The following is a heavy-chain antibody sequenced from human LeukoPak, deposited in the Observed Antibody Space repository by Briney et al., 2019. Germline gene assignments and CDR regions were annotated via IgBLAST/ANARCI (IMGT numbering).Heavy chain of an antibody. Sequence: SETLSLTCTVSGGSISSGSYYWSWIRQPAGKGLEWIGRIYTSGSTNYNPSLKSRVTISVDTSKNQFSLKLRSVTAADTAVYYCARGVPYYYYMDVWGKGTTVTVSS. CDR1: GGSISSGSYY. D-gene: IGHD1-1*01. CDR2: IYTSGST. V-gene: IGHV4-61*02. J-gene: IGHJ6*03. CDR3: ARGVPYYYYMDV.